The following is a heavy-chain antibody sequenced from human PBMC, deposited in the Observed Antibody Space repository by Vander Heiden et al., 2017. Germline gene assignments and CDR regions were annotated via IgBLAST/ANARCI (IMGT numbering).Heavy chain of an antibody. D-gene: IGHD3-9*01. Sequence: QVQLQESGPGLVKPSETLSLTCSVSGGSISSYYWSWIRQPPGKGLEWIGYIHYSGSTNYNTSLKSRVTISIDTSKNHFSLNLTSVTAADTAVYYCARSYFDSLYNWFDPWGQGTLVTVSS. CDR2: IHYSGST. V-gene: IGHV4-59*01. CDR1: GGSISSYY. J-gene: IGHJ5*02. CDR3: ARSYFDSLYNWFDP.